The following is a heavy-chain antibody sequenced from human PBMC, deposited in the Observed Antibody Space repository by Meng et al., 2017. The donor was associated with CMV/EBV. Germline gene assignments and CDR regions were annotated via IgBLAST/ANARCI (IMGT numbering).Heavy chain of an antibody. D-gene: IGHD3-3*01. CDR2: MNPNSGNT. CDR1: GYTFTSYD. V-gene: IGHV1-8*03. Sequence: ASVKVSCKASGYTFTSYDINWVRQATGQGLEWMGWMNPNSGNTGYAQKFQGRVTITRNTSISTAYMELSSLRSEDTAVYYCARGSYYDFWSGPRRFDPWGQGTLVTV. CDR3: ARGSYYDFWSGPRRFDP. J-gene: IGHJ5*02.